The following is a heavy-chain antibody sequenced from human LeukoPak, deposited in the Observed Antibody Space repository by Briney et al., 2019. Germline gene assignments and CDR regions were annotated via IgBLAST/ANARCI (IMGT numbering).Heavy chain of an antibody. Sequence: KPGGSLRLSCAAWGFTFSNAWMSWVPQAPGKGLECVGRIKSKTAGGATHYAAPVKGRFTISRDDSNNTLYLQMNSLKAEDTAVYYCTTEAYYYDSGAIKYFDYWGQGTLVTVSS. CDR1: GFTFSNAW. D-gene: IGHD3-22*01. CDR2: IKSKTAGGAT. J-gene: IGHJ4*02. CDR3: TTEAYYYDSGAIKYFDY. V-gene: IGHV3-15*01.